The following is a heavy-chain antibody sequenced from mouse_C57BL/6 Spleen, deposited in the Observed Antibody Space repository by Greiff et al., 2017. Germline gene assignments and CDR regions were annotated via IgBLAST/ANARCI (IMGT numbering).Heavy chain of an antibody. J-gene: IGHJ2*01. V-gene: IGHV5-6*02. Sequence: DVMLVESGGDLVKPGGSLKLSCAASGFTFSSYGMSWVRQTPDKRLAWVATISSGGSYTYYPDSVKGRFTISRDNAKNTLYLQMSSRKSEDTAMYYCARQVDGNYVDYWGQGTTLTGSS. CDR1: GFTFSSYG. CDR2: ISSGGSYT. D-gene: IGHD1-1*01. CDR3: ARQVDGNYVDY.